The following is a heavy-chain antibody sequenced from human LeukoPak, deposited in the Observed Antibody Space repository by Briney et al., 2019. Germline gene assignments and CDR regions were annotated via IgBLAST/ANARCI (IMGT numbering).Heavy chain of an antibody. J-gene: IGHJ4*02. Sequence: PSETLSLTCTVSGGSISSYYWSWLRQPPGKGLEWIAYIYYSGSTNYNPSLKSRVTISVDTSKNQFSLKLSSVTAADTAVYYCARDTSGSYDYWGQGTLVTVSS. D-gene: IGHD1-26*01. CDR1: GGSISSYY. CDR3: ARDTSGSYDY. CDR2: IYYSGST. V-gene: IGHV4-59*01.